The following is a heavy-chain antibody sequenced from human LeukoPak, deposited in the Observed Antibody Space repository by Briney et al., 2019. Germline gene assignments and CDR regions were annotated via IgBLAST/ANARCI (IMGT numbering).Heavy chain of an antibody. D-gene: IGHD5-24*01. CDR2: IYPGDSDT. Sequence: GESLKISCKGSGYSFTSYWIGWGRQMPGKGLEGVGIIYPGDSDTRYSPSFQGQVTISADKSISTAYLQCSSLKASDTAMYYCARWHKRWLQFAYYFDYWGQGTLVTVSS. J-gene: IGHJ4*02. V-gene: IGHV5-51*01. CDR1: GYSFTSYW. CDR3: ARWHKRWLQFAYYFDY.